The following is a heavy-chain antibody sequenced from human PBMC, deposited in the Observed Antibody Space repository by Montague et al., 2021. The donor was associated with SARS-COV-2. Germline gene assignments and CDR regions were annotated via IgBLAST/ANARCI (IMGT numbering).Heavy chain of an antibody. D-gene: IGHD2-2*02. J-gene: IGHJ5*02. V-gene: IGHV4-34*01. Sequence: SETLSLTCAVYGGSFSGYYWSWIRQPPGKGLEWMGEINHSGSTNYNPSLTSRVTISGDTSKNQFSLKLSSVTAADTAVYYCASLTLGYCSSTSCYSDWFDPWGQGTLVTVSS. CDR3: ASLTLGYCSSTSCYSDWFDP. CDR2: INHSGST. CDR1: GGSFSGYY.